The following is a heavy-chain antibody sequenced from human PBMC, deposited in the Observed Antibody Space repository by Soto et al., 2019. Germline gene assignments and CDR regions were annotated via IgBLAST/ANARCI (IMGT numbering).Heavy chain of an antibody. J-gene: IGHJ3*02. CDR2: ISGSGGST. Sequence: GGSLRLSCAASGFTFSSYAMSWVRQAPGKGLEWVSAISGSGGSTYYADSVKGRFTISRDNSKNTLYLQMNSLRAEDTAVYYGAKDSGRVGATFWGSAFDIWGQGTMVTVSS. CDR3: AKDSGRVGATFWGSAFDI. CDR1: GFTFSSYA. D-gene: IGHD1-26*01. V-gene: IGHV3-23*01.